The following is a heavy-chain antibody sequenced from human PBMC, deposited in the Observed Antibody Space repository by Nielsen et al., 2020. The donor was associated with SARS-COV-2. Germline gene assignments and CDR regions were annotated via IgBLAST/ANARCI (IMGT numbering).Heavy chain of an antibody. CDR2: IWYDGSNK. CDR3: ARDYSGWVVGYFGY. J-gene: IGHJ4*02. Sequence: GESLKISCAASGFTFSSYGMHWVRQAPGKGLEWVAVIWYDGSNKYYADSVKGRFTISRDNSKNTLYLQMNSLRAEDTAVYYCARDYSGWVVGYFGYWGQGTLVTVSS. CDR1: GFTFSSYG. V-gene: IGHV3-33*01. D-gene: IGHD6-19*01.